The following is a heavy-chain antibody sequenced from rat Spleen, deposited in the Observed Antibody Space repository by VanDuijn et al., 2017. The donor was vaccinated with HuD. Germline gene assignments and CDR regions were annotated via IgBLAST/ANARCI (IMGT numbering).Heavy chain of an antibody. CDR1: GFTFSTAW. D-gene: IGHD1-12*03. CDR3: TMATMMVPYYDVMDA. CDR2: IKPKSTDYAT. J-gene: IGHJ4*01. Sequence: EVQLMETGGGLVQPGKSLKLTCATSGFTFSTAWMNWVRQSPEKGLEWIARIKPKSTDYATDYAESVNERFTISSDDSKSNIYLQMNSVKEEDTATYYCTMATMMVPYYDVMDAWGQGAAVTVSS. V-gene: IGHV6-10*01.